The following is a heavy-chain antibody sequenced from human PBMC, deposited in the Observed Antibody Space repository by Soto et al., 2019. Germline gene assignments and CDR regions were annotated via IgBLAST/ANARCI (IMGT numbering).Heavy chain of an antibody. D-gene: IGHD3-16*01. CDR1: GYTFTGYY. CDR3: ASGHSLRGINNPCCFYS. CDR2: INPNSGGT. Sequence: ASVKVSCKASGYTFTGYYMHWVRQAPGQGLEWMGWINPNSGGTNYAQKFQGRVTMTRDTSISTAYMELSRLRSDDTAVYYCASGHSLRGINNPCCFYSWGQGTLVTVSS. J-gene: IGHJ4*02. V-gene: IGHV1-2*02.